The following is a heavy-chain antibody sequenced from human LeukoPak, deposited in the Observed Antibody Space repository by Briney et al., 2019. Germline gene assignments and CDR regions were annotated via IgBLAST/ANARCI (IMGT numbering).Heavy chain of an antibody. J-gene: IGHJ6*02. Sequence: GGSLRLSCAASGFTVSSNYMSWVRQAPGKGLEWVSVIYSGGSTYYADSVKGRFTISRDNSKNTLYLQMNSLRAEDTAVYYCARGGEGYYYYYGMDVWGQGTTVTVSS. CDR2: IYSGGST. CDR3: ARGGEGYYYYYGMDV. CDR1: GFTVSSNY. V-gene: IGHV3-66*01.